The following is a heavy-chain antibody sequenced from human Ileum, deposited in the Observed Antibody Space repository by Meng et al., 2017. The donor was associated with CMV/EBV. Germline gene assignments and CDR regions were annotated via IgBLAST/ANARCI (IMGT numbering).Heavy chain of an antibody. Sequence: GGSLRLSCAASGFTFSSYAMSWVRQTQGKGLEGVPAISGSGGSTFYADSVKGRFTISRDNSKNTLYLQMNSLRAEDTAVYYCAKDLLRGGYTNGPVTFDYWGQGTLVTVSS. CDR1: GFTFSSYA. CDR2: ISGSGGST. V-gene: IGHV3-23*01. CDR3: AKDLLRGGYTNGPVTFDY. D-gene: IGHD6-19*01. J-gene: IGHJ4*02.